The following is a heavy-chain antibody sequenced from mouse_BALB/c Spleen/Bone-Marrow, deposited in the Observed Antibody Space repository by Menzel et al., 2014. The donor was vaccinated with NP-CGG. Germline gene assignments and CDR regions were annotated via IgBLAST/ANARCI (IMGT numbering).Heavy chain of an antibody. V-gene: IGHV4-1*02. CDR2: INPESNTI. J-gene: IGHJ3*01. Sequence: VQLKDSGGVLVQPGGSLKLSCAASGFDFSRYWMSWVRQAPGKGLQWIGEINPESNTINYTPSLKDKFIISRDNAKNTLYLQMSKVRSEDTALYCCARLGYYGWFAYWGQGTLVTVSA. CDR1: GFDFSRYW. D-gene: IGHD2-3*01. CDR3: ARLGYYGWFAY.